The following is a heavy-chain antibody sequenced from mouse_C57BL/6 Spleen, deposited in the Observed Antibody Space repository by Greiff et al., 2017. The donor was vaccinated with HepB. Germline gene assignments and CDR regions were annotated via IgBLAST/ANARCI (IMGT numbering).Heavy chain of an antibody. CDR3: ARGYY. V-gene: IGHV5-4*03. J-gene: IGHJ2*01. Sequence: EVKLVESGGGLVKPGGSLKLSCAASGFTFSSYAMSWVRQTPEKRLEWVATISDGGSYTYYPDNVKGRFTISRDNAKNNLYLQMSHLKSEDTAMYYCARGYYWGQGTTLTVSS. CDR1: GFTFSSYA. CDR2: ISDGGSYT.